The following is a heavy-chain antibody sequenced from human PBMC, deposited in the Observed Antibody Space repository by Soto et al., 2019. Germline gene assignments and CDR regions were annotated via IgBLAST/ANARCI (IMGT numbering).Heavy chain of an antibody. CDR3: ARGFNSYYDFWSGYYTTWFDP. CDR1: GGSFSGYY. Sequence: SETLSLTCAVYGGSFSGYYWSWIRQPPGKGLEWIGEINHSGSTNYNPSLKSRVTISVDTSKNQFSLKLSSVTAADTAVYYCARGFNSYYDFWSGYYTTWFDPWGQGTLVTVS. V-gene: IGHV4-34*01. CDR2: INHSGST. D-gene: IGHD3-3*01. J-gene: IGHJ5*02.